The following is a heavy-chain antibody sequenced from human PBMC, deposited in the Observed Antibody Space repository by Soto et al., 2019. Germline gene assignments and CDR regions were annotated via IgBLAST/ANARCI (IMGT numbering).Heavy chain of an antibody. Sequence: GASQTISCKGSGYSFTRSRIGWVRQMTGKGLEWMGIIYPGDSDTRYSPSFQGQVTTSADKSISTAYLQWSSLKASDTAMYYCARTPYSYFGWLFSLGAFGIWGQGIMVTVSS. CDR3: ARTPYSYFGWLFSLGAFGI. J-gene: IGHJ3*02. CDR2: IYPGDSDT. CDR1: GYSFTRSR. V-gene: IGHV5-51*01. D-gene: IGHD3-9*01.